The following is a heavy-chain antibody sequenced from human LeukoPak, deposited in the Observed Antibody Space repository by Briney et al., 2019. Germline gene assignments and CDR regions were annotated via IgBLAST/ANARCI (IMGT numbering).Heavy chain of an antibody. D-gene: IGHD1-1*01. V-gene: IGHV4-39*07. CDR3: ARVSTGTSFNDYYYYYMDV. Sequence: SSETLSLTCTVSGDSISSSNYYWGWIRQPPGKGLEWIGSIYYIGSTYYNPSLKSRVTISVDTSKNQFSLKLSSVTAADTAVYYCARVSTGTSFNDYYYYYMDVWGKGTTVTISS. CDR1: GDSISSSNYY. J-gene: IGHJ6*03. CDR2: IYYIGST.